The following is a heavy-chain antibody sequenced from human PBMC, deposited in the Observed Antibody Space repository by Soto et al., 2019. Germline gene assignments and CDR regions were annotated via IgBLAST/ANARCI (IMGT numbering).Heavy chain of an antibody. J-gene: IGHJ4*02. D-gene: IGHD2-15*01. Sequence: ESGPTLVNPTQTLTLTCTFSGFSLSTSGVGVGWIRQPPGKALEWLALIYWDDDKRYSPSLKSRLTITKDTSKNQVVLTMTNMDPVHTATYYCAHSLGYCSGGSCYQHFDYWGQGTLVTVSS. V-gene: IGHV2-5*02. CDR1: GFSLSTSGVG. CDR3: AHSLGYCSGGSCYQHFDY. CDR2: IYWDDDK.